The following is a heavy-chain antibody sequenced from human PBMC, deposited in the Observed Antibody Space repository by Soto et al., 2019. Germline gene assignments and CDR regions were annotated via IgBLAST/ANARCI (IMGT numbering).Heavy chain of an antibody. V-gene: IGHV3-48*02. CDR1: AFTLSSYS. J-gene: IGHJ6*02. CDR2: INSGSTTI. CDR3: ARDNPRSSGWDV. Sequence: EVQLVESGGGLVQPGGSLRLSCAASAFTLSSYSMNWVRQAPGKGLEWVSYINSGSTTIYYADSVKGRFTISRDNAKNSLYLQMNRLRDEDTAVYDFARDNPRSSGWDVWGQGATVTVSS.